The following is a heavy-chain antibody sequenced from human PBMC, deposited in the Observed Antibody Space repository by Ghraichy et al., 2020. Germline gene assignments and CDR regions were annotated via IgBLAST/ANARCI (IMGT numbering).Heavy chain of an antibody. Sequence: SETLSLTCAVYGGSFSDYYWSWIRQPPGKGLEWIGEINHSGSTNYNPSLKSRVTISVDTSKNQFSLKLSSVTAADTAVYYCARGVRNDYVWGSYRHARFDYWGQGTLVTVSS. CDR3: ARGVRNDYVWGSYRHARFDY. D-gene: IGHD3-16*02. J-gene: IGHJ4*02. CDR1: GGSFSDYY. CDR2: INHSGST. V-gene: IGHV4-34*01.